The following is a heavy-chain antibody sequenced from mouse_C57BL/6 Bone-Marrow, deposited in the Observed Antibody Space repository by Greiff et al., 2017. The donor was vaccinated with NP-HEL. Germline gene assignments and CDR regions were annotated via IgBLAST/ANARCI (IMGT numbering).Heavy chain of an antibody. Sequence: VQLQESGAELVRPGSSVKLSCKASGYTFTSYWMHWVKQRPIQGLEWIGNIDPSDSETHYNQKFKDKATLTVDKSSSTAYMQLSSLTSEDSAVYYCARRGLERYFDVWGTGTTVTVAS. CDR2: IDPSDSET. CDR3: ARRGLERYFDV. CDR1: GYTFTSYW. J-gene: IGHJ1*03. V-gene: IGHV1-52*01. D-gene: IGHD4-1*01.